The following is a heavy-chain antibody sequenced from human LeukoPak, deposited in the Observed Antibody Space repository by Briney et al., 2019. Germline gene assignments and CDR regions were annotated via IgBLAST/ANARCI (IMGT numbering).Heavy chain of an antibody. Sequence: SETLSLTCAVSGGSISSGGYSWSWIRQPPGKGLEWIGYIYHSGSTYYNPSLKSRVTISVDRSKNQFSLKLSSVTAADTAVYYCASGGSIAAPFDYWGQGTLVTVSS. CDR1: GGSISSGGYS. V-gene: IGHV4-30-2*01. D-gene: IGHD2-15*01. CDR3: ASGGSIAAPFDY. J-gene: IGHJ4*02. CDR2: IYHSGST.